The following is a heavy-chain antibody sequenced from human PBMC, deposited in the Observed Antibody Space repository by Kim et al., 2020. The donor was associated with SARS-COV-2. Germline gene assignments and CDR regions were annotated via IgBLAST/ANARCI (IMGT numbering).Heavy chain of an antibody. CDR1: GFTFSSYA. D-gene: IGHD2-2*01. CDR2: ISYDGSNK. CDR3: ARSVCSSTSCYGPFDY. J-gene: IGHJ4*02. Sequence: GGSLRLSCAASGFTFSSYAMHWVRQAPGKGLEWVAVISYDGSNKYYADSVKGRFTISRDNSKNTLYLQMNSLRAEDTAVYYCARSVCSSTSCYGPFDYWGQGTLVTVSS. V-gene: IGHV3-30-3*01.